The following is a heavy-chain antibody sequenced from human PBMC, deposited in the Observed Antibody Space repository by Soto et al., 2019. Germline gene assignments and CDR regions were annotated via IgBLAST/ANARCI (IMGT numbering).Heavy chain of an antibody. CDR2: IFPSGTT. CDR1: VGSLTSGTYS. V-gene: IGHV4-30-2*01. J-gene: IGHJ4*02. Sequence: PSETLCVTCAFSVGSLTSGTYSWNWIRQPPGKGLEWIGYIFPSGTTYYNPSLKSRVSISIDVSKNQFSLNLRSLTAADTAVYYCARGREFDSWGQGTLVTVSS. CDR3: ARGREFDS.